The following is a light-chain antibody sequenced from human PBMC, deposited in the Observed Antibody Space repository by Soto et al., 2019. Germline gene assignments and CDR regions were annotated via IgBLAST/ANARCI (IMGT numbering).Light chain of an antibody. CDR1: QDITNY. J-gene: IGKJ2*01. CDR2: DAS. V-gene: IGKV1-33*01. CDR3: QQYDNLTPL. Sequence: DIQMTQSPSSLSASVGDRVTITCQASQDITNYLNWYQQKPGKAPKLLIYDASNLETGVPSRFSGSGSGTDFTFTISSLQPEDIATYYCQQYDNLTPLFGQGTKLEIK.